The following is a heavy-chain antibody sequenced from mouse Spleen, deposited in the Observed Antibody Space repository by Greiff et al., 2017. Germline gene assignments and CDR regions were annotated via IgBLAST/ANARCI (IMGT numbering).Heavy chain of an antibody. Sequence: QVQLQQPGTELVKPGASVKLSCKASGYTFTSYWMHWVKQRPGQGHEWIGNINPSNGGTNYNEKFKGKATLTADKSSSTAYMQLSSLTSEDSAVYFCARSGKGAWFAYWGQGTLVTVSA. CDR2: INPSNGGT. V-gene: IGHV1-53*01. CDR3: ARSGKGAWFAY. D-gene: IGHD4-1*01. J-gene: IGHJ3*01. CDR1: GYTFTSYW.